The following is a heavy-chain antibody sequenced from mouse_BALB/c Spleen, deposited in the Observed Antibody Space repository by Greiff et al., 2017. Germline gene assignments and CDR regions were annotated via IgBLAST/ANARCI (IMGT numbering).Heavy chain of an antibody. J-gene: IGHJ4*01. D-gene: IGHD4-1*01. CDR3: ARRGANWDYAMDD. CDR1: GYTFTSYW. CDR2: IYPGDGDT. Sequence: VQLQQSGAELARPGASVKLSCKASGYTFTSYWMQWVKQRPGQGLEWIGAIYPGDGDTRYTQKFKGKATLTADKSSSTAYMQLSSLASEDSAVYYCARRGANWDYAMDDWGQGTSVTVSS. V-gene: IGHV1-87*01.